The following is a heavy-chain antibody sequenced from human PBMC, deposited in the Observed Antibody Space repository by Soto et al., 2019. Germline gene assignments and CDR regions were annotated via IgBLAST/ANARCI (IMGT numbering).Heavy chain of an antibody. Sequence: SETLSPTCVVSDGSISTYDCWTCVRQPPGKGLEWIGKMFHSGGADYSPSLKSRVTISADSSKNHFSLRLTAVTAADTAVYYCATGNVDSMLEYWGQGTQVTVSS. V-gene: IGHV4-4*02. J-gene: IGHJ4*02. CDR1: DGSISTYDC. CDR2: MFHSGGA. D-gene: IGHD3-3*01. CDR3: ATGNVDSMLEY.